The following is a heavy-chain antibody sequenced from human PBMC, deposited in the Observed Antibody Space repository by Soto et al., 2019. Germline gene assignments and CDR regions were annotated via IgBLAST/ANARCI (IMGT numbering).Heavy chain of an antibody. CDR2: IFHDGTA. Sequence: SETLSLTFAVSGVSISSGNWWTWVRQSPQRGLEYIGEIFHDGTANYYPSFERRVAISVDTSKNRFSLKLTSVTAADTAIYFCARLVYDTRLNYMYFDFWGQGTLVTVSS. D-gene: IGHD3-10*01. J-gene: IGHJ4*02. CDR3: ARLVYDTRLNYMYFDF. CDR1: GVSISSGNW. V-gene: IGHV4-4*02.